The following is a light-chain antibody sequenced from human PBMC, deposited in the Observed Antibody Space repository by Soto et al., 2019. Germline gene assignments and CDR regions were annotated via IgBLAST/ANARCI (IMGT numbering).Light chain of an antibody. CDR3: QQYNNWPPT. J-gene: IGKJ1*01. CDR2: GAS. V-gene: IGKV3D-15*01. CDR1: QSVSSN. Sequence: EIVMTQSPTTLSVSPGERATLSGRASQSVSSNLAWYQQKPGQAPRLLIYGASTRATGIPARFSGSGSGTEFTLTISSLQSADFAVYYCQQYNNWPPTFGQGTKVEIK.